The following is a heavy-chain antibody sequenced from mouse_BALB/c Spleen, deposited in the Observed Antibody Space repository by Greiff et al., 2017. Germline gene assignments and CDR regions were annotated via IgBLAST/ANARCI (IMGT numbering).Heavy chain of an antibody. CDR2: INPSTGYT. D-gene: IGHD1-1*01. CDR3: GPYYYGSSYGYFDV. J-gene: IGHJ1*01. V-gene: IGHV1-7*01. CDR1: GYTFTSYW. Sequence: QVQLQQSGAELAKPGASVKMSCKASGYTFTSYWMHWVKQRPGQGLEWIGYINPSTGYTEYNQKFKAKATLTADTSSSTAYMQLSSLTSEDSAVFNCGPYYYGSSYGYFDVWGAGTTVTVSS.